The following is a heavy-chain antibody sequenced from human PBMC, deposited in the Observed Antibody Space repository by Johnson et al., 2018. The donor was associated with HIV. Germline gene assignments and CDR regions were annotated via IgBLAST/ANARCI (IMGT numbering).Heavy chain of an antibody. J-gene: IGHJ3*02. CDR1: GFTFSTYV. CDR2: ISHDGSND. V-gene: IGHV3-30*03. Sequence: QVQLVESGGGLVQPGRSLRLSCAASGFTFSTYVMYWVRQAPGKGLEWVALISHDGSNDYCADSVKGRFTISRDNSKNTMSLQMNSLRAGDTAVYYCARGGSHITIFGVDINMGAFDIWGQGTLVTVSS. D-gene: IGHD3-3*01. CDR3: ARGGSHITIFGVDINMGAFDI.